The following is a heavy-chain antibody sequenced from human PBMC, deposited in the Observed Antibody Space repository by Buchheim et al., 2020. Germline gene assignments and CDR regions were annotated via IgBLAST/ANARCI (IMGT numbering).Heavy chain of an antibody. J-gene: IGHJ4*02. Sequence: EVQLVESGGGLVKPGGSLRLSCAASGFTFSSYNMNWVRQAPGKGLEWVSSISSSTYIYYADSVKGRFTISRDNAKNSLYLQMNSLRAEDTAVYYCATEHSSSWSYFDYWGQGTL. CDR2: ISSSTYI. CDR3: ATEHSSSWSYFDY. D-gene: IGHD6-13*01. CDR1: GFTFSSYN. V-gene: IGHV3-21*01.